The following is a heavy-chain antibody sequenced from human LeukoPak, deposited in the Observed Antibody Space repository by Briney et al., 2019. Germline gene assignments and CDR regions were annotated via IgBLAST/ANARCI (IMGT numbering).Heavy chain of an antibody. Sequence: SETLSLTCAVSGYSISSGYYWGWIRQPPGKGLEWIGSIYHSGSTYYNPSLKSRVTISVDTSKNQFPLKLSSVTAADTAVYYCARPSLVPAAIMNWGQGTLVTVSS. D-gene: IGHD2-2*02. CDR3: ARPSLVPAAIMN. V-gene: IGHV4-38-2*01. CDR1: GYSISSGYY. J-gene: IGHJ4*02. CDR2: IYHSGST.